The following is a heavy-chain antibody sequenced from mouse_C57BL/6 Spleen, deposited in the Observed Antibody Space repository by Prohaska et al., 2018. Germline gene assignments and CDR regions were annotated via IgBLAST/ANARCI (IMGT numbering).Heavy chain of an antibody. J-gene: IGHJ1*03. CDR2: INSDGSAI. CDR3: MRYGNYWYFDV. D-gene: IGHD2-1*01. Sequence: EVHLLDTGGGLVHPGGSRGLSCDGSVFTFSCLWMSWVRQTPETTLEWIGDINSDGSAINYAPSIKDRFTIFRDNDKSTLYLQMSNVRSEDTATYFCMRYGNYWYFDVWGTGTTVTVSS. CDR1: VFTFSCLW. V-gene: IGHV11-2*01.